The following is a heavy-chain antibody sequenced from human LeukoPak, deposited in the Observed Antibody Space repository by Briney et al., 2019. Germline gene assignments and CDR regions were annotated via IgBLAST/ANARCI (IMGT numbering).Heavy chain of an antibody. Sequence: PGGSLRLSCAASGFTFSTYWMHWARQAPGKGLVWVSRIKSDGGSTNYADSVKDRFTISRDNAKNMIYLEMNSLRAEDTAVYYCARDPVGGRPDYWGQGTLVTVSS. D-gene: IGHD1-26*01. V-gene: IGHV3-74*01. CDR2: IKSDGGST. CDR1: GFTFSTYW. J-gene: IGHJ4*02. CDR3: ARDPVGGRPDY.